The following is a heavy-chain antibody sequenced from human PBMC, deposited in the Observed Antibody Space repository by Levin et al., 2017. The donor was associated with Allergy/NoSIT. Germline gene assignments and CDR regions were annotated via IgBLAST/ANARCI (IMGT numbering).Heavy chain of an antibody. J-gene: IGHJ4*02. CDR2: IYYSGST. CDR1: GGSISSYY. CDR3: ARGSGGNPGQHDY. Sequence: PSETLSLTCTVSGGSISSYYWSWIRQPPGKGLEWIGYIYYSGSTNYNPSLKSRVTISVDTSKNQFSLKLSSVTAADTAVYYCARGSGGNPGQHDYWGQGTLVTVSS. D-gene: IGHD1-14*01. V-gene: IGHV4-59*01.